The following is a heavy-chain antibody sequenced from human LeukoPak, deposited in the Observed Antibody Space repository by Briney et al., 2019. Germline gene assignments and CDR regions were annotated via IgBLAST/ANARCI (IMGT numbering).Heavy chain of an antibody. J-gene: IGHJ4*02. Sequence: SETLSLTCAVYGGSFSGYYWSWIRQPPGKRLEWIGYIYYSGSTNYNPSLKSRVTISVDTSKNQFSLKLSSVTAADTAVYYCARRKGYYYDSSGYYPFDYWGQGTLVTVSS. D-gene: IGHD3-22*01. CDR1: GGSFSGYY. CDR3: ARRKGYYYDSSGYYPFDY. CDR2: IYYSGST. V-gene: IGHV4-59*08.